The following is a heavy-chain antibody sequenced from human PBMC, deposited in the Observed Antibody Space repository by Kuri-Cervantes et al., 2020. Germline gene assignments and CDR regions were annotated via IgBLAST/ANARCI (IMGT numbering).Heavy chain of an antibody. D-gene: IGHD2-21*01. CDR1: GGSISSSNW. CDR3: ARGTPLIRPGNWFDP. CDR2: IYHSGST. V-gene: IGHV4-4*02. Sequence: SETLSLTCAVSGGSISSSNWWSWVRQPPGKGLEWIGEIYHSGSTNYNPSLKSRVTISVDTSKNQFSLKLNSVTAADTAVYHCARGTPLIRPGNWFDPWGQGTLVTVSS. J-gene: IGHJ5*02.